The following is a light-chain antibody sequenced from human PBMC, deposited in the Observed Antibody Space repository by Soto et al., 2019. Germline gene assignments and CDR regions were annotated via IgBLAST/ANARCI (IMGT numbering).Light chain of an antibody. CDR2: KAS. CDR1: QSISGW. J-gene: IGKJ1*01. Sequence: DIEMTQSPATLSASVGDRVTITCRASQSISGWLAWYQQKPGKAPKLLIYKASSLESGVPSRFSGSGSGTEFTLTISSLQPDDFATYYCQHYNSSSEAFGQGTKVDIK. V-gene: IGKV1-5*03. CDR3: QHYNSSSEA.